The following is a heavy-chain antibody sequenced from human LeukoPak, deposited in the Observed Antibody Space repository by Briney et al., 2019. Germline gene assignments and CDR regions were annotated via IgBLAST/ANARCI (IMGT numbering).Heavy chain of an antibody. Sequence: KASETLSLTCTVSGVSISSSNSYWGWIRQPPGKGLEWIGSIYYSGNTYYNASLKSQVSISIDTSKNQFSLKLTSVTAADTAVYYCARAASGYSGYEIDYWGQGTLVTVSS. J-gene: IGHJ4*02. CDR2: IYYSGNT. D-gene: IGHD5-12*01. V-gene: IGHV4-39*01. CDR3: ARAASGYSGYEIDY. CDR1: GVSISSSNSY.